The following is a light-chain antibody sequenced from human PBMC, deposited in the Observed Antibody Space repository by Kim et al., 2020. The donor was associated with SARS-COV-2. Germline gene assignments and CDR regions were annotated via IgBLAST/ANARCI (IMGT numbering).Light chain of an antibody. CDR2: GAS. V-gene: IGKV4-1*01. CDR3: QQYYTPPLT. Sequence: ATINGSSSQSVLSSSNNKNYLAWFQQKPGQPPKLLIYGASTRESGVPDRFSGSGSGTDFTLTISSLQAEDVAVYYCQQYYTPPLTFGGGTKVDIK. J-gene: IGKJ4*01. CDR1: QSVLSSSNNKNY.